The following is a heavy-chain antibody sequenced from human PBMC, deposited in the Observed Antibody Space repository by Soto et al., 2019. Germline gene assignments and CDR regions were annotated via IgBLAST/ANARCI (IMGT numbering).Heavy chain of an antibody. CDR3: ARRQHLVSGNWFAP. Sequence: SETLSLTCAVYGGSFSGYYWSWIRQPPGKGLEWIGEINHSGSTNYNPSLKSRVTISVDTSKNQFSLKLSSVTAADTAVYYCARRQHLVSGNWFAPWGQGTLVTVSS. D-gene: IGHD6-13*01. J-gene: IGHJ5*02. CDR1: GGSFSGYY. V-gene: IGHV4-34*01. CDR2: INHSGST.